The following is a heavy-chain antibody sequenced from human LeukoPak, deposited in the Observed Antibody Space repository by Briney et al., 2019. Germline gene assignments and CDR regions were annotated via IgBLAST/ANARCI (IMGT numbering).Heavy chain of an antibody. CDR1: GFTFSSYS. CDR3: ARDKARYGGNFDY. D-gene: IGHD4-23*01. J-gene: IGHJ4*02. CDR2: ISSSSSTI. Sequence: GGSLRLSCAASGFTFSSYSMNWVRQAPGKGLEWVSYISSSSSTIYYADSVKGRFTISRDNAKNSLYLQMNSLRAEDTAVYYCARDKARYGGNFDYWGQGTLVTVSS. V-gene: IGHV3-48*01.